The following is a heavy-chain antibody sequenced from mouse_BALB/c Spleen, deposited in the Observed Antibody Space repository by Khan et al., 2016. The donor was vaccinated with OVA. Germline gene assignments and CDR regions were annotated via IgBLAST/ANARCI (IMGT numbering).Heavy chain of an antibody. CDR1: GYTFTTYW. CDR2: INPTSGYT. CDR3: TRDRMDY. V-gene: IGHV1-7*01. Sequence: QVQLKESGAELAKPGASVKMSCKASGYTFTTYWMHWVQQRPGQGLEWIGYINPTSGYTDYNDKFKDRATLSADKSSSTAYMQLNSLTSEDSAVYYCTRDRMDYWGQGTTLTVSS. J-gene: IGHJ2*01.